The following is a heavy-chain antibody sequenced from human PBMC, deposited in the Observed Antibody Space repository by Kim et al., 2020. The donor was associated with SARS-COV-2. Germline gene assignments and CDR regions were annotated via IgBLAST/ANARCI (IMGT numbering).Heavy chain of an antibody. CDR3: AKADGGWPPFDF. D-gene: IGHD4-17*01. V-gene: IGHV3-23*01. CDR2: MSGGGSKT. Sequence: GGSLRLSCAASGFTFSTYAMSWVRQAPGRGLEWVSAMSGGGSKTYDADSVRGRFTISRDNSKNTLYLQMNSLRDEDTAVYYCAKADGGWPPFDFWGQGT. J-gene: IGHJ4*02. CDR1: GFTFSTYA.